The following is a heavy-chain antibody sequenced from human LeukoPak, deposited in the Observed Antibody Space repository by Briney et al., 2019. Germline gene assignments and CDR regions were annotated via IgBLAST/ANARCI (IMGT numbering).Heavy chain of an antibody. CDR1: GYTFTSYG. CDR2: ISAYNGNT. Sequence: ASVKVSCKASGYTFTSYGISWVRQAPGQGLEWMGWISAYNGNTNYAQKFQGRVTITTDESTSTAYMELSSLRSEDTAVYYCAQSITGDFDYWGQGTLVTVSS. V-gene: IGHV1-18*01. J-gene: IGHJ4*02. CDR3: AQSITGDFDY. D-gene: IGHD1-20*01.